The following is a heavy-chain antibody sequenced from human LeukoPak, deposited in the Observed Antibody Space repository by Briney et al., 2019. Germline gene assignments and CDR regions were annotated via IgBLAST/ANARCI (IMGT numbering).Heavy chain of an antibody. CDR3: ARGSGSYPGAADY. CDR1: GSSFTGYY. J-gene: IGHJ4*02. Sequence: MSSETLSLTCSVHGSSFTGYYWSWLRQPPGKGLEWIGERNHRGSSYFNPSFESRVTISLDMSRKPFSLNLTSVTAADTAFYYCARGSGSYPGAADYWGQGTLVTVSS. V-gene: IGHV4-34*01. CDR2: RNHRGSS. D-gene: IGHD6-19*01.